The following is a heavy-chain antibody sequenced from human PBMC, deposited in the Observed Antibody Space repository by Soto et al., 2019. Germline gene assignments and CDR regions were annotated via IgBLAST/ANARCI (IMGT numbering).Heavy chain of an antibody. Sequence: PGRPMRVCYAAAGLNFSSHGRHWVRKTQGRGLEWVSYISSSSSTIYYADSVKGRFTISRDNAKNSLYLQMNSLRAEDTAVYYCARHPERIAEIGWFDPWGQGTLVTVSS. J-gene: IGHJ5*02. CDR1: GLNFSSHG. D-gene: IGHD6-13*01. V-gene: IGHV3-48*01. CDR3: ARHPERIAEIGWFDP. CDR2: ISSSSSTI.